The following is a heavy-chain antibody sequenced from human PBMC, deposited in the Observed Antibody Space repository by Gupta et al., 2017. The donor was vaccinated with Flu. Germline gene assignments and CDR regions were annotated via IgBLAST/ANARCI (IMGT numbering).Heavy chain of an antibody. J-gene: IGHJ4*02. V-gene: IGHV3-23*01. CDR3: AKAYSNYFDY. CDR2: ISGSGAST. CDR1: GLTFSTYA. D-gene: IGHD4-4*01. Sequence: DVQLLVSGGGLVQPGGSLRLSCAAYGLTFSTYAMSWVRQGPGKGLEWVSNISGSGASTYYADSVKGRFTISRDNSKHTLYLQMNSLRAEDTAVYYCAKAYSNYFDYWGQGTLVTVSS.